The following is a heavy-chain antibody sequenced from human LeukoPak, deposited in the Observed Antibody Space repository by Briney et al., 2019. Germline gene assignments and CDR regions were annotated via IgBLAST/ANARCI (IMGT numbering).Heavy chain of an antibody. CDR2: INPNSGGT. V-gene: IGHV1-2*02. Sequence: ASVKVSCKASGYTFTGYYMHWVRQAPGQGLEWMGWINPNSGGTNYAQKFQGRVTMTRDTSISTAYMELSRLRSDDTAMYYCARKRGTDSSGNPYDAFDIWGQGTMVTVSS. J-gene: IGHJ3*02. CDR3: ARKRGTDSSGNPYDAFDI. CDR1: GYTFTGYY. D-gene: IGHD3-22*01.